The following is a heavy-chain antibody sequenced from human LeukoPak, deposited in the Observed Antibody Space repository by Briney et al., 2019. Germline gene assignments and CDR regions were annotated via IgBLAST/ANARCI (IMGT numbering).Heavy chain of an antibody. Sequence: SETLSLTCTVSGGSIRTSNYWSWFRQPPGKGLEWIGYIYYSGSTNYNPSLKSRVTISVDTSENQFSLKLSSVTAADTAVYYCARRRLHGDYWFDYWGQGTLVTVSS. D-gene: IGHD4-17*01. V-gene: IGHV4-59*01. CDR2: IYYSGST. J-gene: IGHJ4*02. CDR3: ARRRLHGDYWFDY. CDR1: GGSIRTSNY.